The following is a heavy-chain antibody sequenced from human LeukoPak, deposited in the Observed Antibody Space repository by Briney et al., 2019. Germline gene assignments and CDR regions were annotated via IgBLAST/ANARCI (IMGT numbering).Heavy chain of an antibody. V-gene: IGHV4-39*01. CDR2: IHYSGRT. CDR1: GGSISSSSYY. J-gene: IGHJ4*02. Sequence: SETLSLTCTVSGGSISSSSYYWGWIRQPPGKGLEWIGMIHYSGRTYYNTSLMSRVTISVDTSEDQFSLKLTSVSAADTAVYYCARLPVYSSGWQADFWGQGTLVTVSS. CDR3: ARLPVYSSGWQADF. D-gene: IGHD6-19*01.